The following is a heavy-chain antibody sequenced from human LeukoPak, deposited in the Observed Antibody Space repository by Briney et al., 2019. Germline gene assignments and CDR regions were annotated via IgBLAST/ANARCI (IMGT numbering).Heavy chain of an antibody. D-gene: IGHD4/OR15-4a*01. CDR2: IYYSGST. Sequence: SETLSLTCTVSGGSISSYYWSWIRQPPGKGLEWIGYIYYSGSTNYNPSLKSRVTISVDTSKNQFSLKLSSVTAADTAVYYCARANYVSPPGHWGQGTLVTVSS. CDR1: GGSISSYY. V-gene: IGHV4-59*08. CDR3: ARANYVSPPGH. J-gene: IGHJ1*01.